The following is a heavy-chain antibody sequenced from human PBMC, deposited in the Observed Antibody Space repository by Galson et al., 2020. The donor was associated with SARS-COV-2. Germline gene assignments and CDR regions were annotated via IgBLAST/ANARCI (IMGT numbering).Heavy chain of an antibody. J-gene: IGHJ4*02. CDR3: AKGGSGMSGLDY. CDR2: IKEDGTEK. Sequence: GGSLRLSCAASGFTFSTFWMAWVRQAPGKGLEWLANIKEDGTEKNHADSVKGRFTISRDNARNSLYLQMNSLRAEDTAVYYCAKGGSGMSGLDYWGQGTLVTVSS. CDR1: GFTFSTFW. V-gene: IGHV3-7*01. D-gene: IGHD3-10*01.